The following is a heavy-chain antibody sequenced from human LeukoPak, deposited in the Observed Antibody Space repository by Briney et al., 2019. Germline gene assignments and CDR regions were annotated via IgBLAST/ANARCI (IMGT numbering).Heavy chain of an antibody. D-gene: IGHD3-10*01. Sequence: GGSLRLSCAASGFTFSSYSMNWVRQAPGKGLEWVSSISSSSTFIYYADSVKGRFTISRDNSENTLYLQMNSLRAEDTALYYCAKSLRFEDYTNLPFDYWGQGTLVTVSS. J-gene: IGHJ4*02. CDR2: ISSSSTFI. V-gene: IGHV3-21*04. CDR3: AKSLRFEDYTNLPFDY. CDR1: GFTFSSYS.